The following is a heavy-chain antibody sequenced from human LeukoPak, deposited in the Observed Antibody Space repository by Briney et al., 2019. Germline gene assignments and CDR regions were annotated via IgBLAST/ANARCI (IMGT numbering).Heavy chain of an antibody. D-gene: IGHD5-18*01. CDR2: INPNSGGT. J-gene: IGHJ4*02. Sequence: ASVKVSCKASGYTFTGYYMHWVRQAPGQGLEWMGWINPNSGGTNYAQKFQGRVTMTRDTSISTAYMGLSRLRSDDTAVYYCAKARGAIQLWLVAYFDYWGQGTLVTVSS. V-gene: IGHV1-2*02. CDR1: GYTFTGYY. CDR3: AKARGAIQLWLVAYFDY.